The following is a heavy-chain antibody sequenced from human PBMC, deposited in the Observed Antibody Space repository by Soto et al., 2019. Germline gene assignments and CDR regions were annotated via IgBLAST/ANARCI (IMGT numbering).Heavy chain of an antibody. D-gene: IGHD3-3*01. CDR2: ISYDGSNK. CDR1: GFTFSSYG. CDR3: AKDGRFWSGYYSYPGY. Sequence: PGGSLRLSCAASGFTFSSYGMHWVRQAPGKGLEWVAVISYDGSNKYYADSVKGRFTISRDNSKNTLYLQMNSLRAEDTAVYYCAKDGRFWSGYYSYPGYWGQGTLVTVSS. V-gene: IGHV3-30*18. J-gene: IGHJ4*02.